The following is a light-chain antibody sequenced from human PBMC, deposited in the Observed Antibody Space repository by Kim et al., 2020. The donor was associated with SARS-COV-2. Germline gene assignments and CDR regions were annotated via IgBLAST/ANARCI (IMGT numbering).Light chain of an antibody. Sequence: ASVGDRVTITCRASQSITSSLNWYQHRPGKAPKLLIYMASTLQSGVPSRFSGSGAVTDYTLTITSLQPEDFATYFCQQTYRAPWTFGQGTKVDIK. CDR2: MAS. CDR1: QSITSS. J-gene: IGKJ1*01. CDR3: QQTYRAPWT. V-gene: IGKV1-39*01.